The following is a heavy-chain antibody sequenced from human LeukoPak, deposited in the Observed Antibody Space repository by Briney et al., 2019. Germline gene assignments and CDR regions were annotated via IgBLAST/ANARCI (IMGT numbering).Heavy chain of an antibody. D-gene: IGHD6-13*01. CDR1: GGSISSYY. CDR3: ARSTSWYAYFDH. J-gene: IGHJ4*02. Sequence: PSETLSLTCTVSGGSISSYYWSWIRQPPGKGLEWIGYIYYSGSTNYNPSLKSRLAISVDTSKNQFSLKVSSVTAAETAVYYCARSTSWYAYFDHWGQGTLVTVSS. CDR2: IYYSGST. V-gene: IGHV4-59*01.